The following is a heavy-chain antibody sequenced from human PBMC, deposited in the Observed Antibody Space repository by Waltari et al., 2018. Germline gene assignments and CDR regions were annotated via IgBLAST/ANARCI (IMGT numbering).Heavy chain of an antibody. CDR3: AVVTTGKAFDL. J-gene: IGHJ3*01. CDR1: EFTISNNY. D-gene: IGHD2-21*02. CDR2: IDSEGDT. Sequence: EVQLVESGGDLVQPGGSLRLSCVASEFTISNNYMTWVRQAPGKGLECVSVIDSEGDTYYADSVKGRFIISRDISKNTVYLQLNSLRVEDTAVYYCAVVTTGKAFDLWGQGTMVTVSS. V-gene: IGHV3-66*01.